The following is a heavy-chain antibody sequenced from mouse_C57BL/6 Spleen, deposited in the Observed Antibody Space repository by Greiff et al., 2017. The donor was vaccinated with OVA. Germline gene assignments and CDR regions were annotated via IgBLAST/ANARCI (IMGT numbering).Heavy chain of an antibody. V-gene: IGHV1-26*01. CDR2: INPNNGGT. J-gene: IGHJ3*01. D-gene: IGHD1-1*01. Sequence: EVQLQRSEPELVKPGASVKISCKASGYTLPDYYMNWVKQSHGKSLEWIGDINPNNGGTSYTQKLKGKATLTVDKSSSTAYMELRSLTSEDSAVYYCARGRLRIGFGFADWGQGTLVTVSA. CDR3: ARGRLRIGFGFAD. CDR1: GYTLPDYY.